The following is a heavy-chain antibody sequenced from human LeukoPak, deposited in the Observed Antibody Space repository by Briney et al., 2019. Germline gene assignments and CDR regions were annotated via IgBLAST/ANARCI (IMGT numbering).Heavy chain of an antibody. Sequence: SETLSLTCTVSGGSISSYYWSWIRQPPGKGLEWIGYTYYTGSTNYNPSLKTRVTISVDTSKSQFSLKVTSVTAADTAVYYCAGDGGSSDYEHWFDPWGQGTLVTVSS. V-gene: IGHV4-59*01. CDR1: GGSISSYY. CDR3: AGDGGSSDYEHWFDP. D-gene: IGHD5-12*01. J-gene: IGHJ5*02. CDR2: TYYTGST.